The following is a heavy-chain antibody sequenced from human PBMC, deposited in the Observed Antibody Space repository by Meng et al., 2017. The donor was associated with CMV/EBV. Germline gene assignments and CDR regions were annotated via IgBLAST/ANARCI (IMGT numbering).Heavy chain of an antibody. J-gene: IGHJ6*02. CDR2: ISAHKGKT. CDR3: GRSRGGLKFAVVPTAIIDV. D-gene: IGHD1-1*01. CDR1: GYNFHQYV. V-gene: IGHV1-18*01. Sequence: ASVKVSCKAPGYNFHQYVIMWVRQAPGQGLEWMGWISAHKGKTNYAQNPQGRVTMTTDTSKTTAFMELRSLRPDDTAVYFCGRSRGGLKFAVVPTAIIDVWGQGTTVTVSS.